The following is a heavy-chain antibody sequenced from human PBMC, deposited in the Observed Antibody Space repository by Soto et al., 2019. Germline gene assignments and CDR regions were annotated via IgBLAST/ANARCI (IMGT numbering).Heavy chain of an antibody. CDR3: ARSANTYGSPFDY. V-gene: IGHV3-66*01. D-gene: IGHD3-10*01. CDR2: IHRGGST. J-gene: IGHJ4*02. CDR1: GFTVGNNY. Sequence: EVHLVESGGGLVQPGGSLRLSCAASGFTVGNNYMSWVRQAPGKGLECVSIIHRGGSTSYADSVKGRFTISRDSSKNILYLQINGLTADDTAVYYCARSANTYGSPFDYWGQGALVTVSS.